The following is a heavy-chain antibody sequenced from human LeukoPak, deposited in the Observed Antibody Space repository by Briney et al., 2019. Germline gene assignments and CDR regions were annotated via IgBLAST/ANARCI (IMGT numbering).Heavy chain of an antibody. Sequence: SETLSLTCTVSGYSISNGYYWGWIRQPPGKGLEWIGSIYPTGSTYYNPSLKSRVTISLETSKNQFSVKLSSVTAADTAVYYCARFRNDVDTHSFDIWGQGTMVTVSS. D-gene: IGHD1-1*01. CDR2: IYPTGST. CDR1: GYSISNGYY. V-gene: IGHV4-38-2*02. CDR3: ARFRNDVDTHSFDI. J-gene: IGHJ3*02.